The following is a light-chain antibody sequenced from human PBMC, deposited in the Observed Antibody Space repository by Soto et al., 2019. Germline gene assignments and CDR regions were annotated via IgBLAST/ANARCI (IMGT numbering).Light chain of an antibody. CDR3: QQCGSSPWT. V-gene: IGKV3-20*01. CDR1: QSVSSYY. Sequence: EIMMTQSAAALSVYPGERATLSCRASQSVSSYYLAWYQQKPGQAPRLLIYAASSRATGIPDRFSGGGSGTDFTLTISRLEPEDFAVYYCQQCGSSPWTFGQGTKVDIK. J-gene: IGKJ1*01. CDR2: AAS.